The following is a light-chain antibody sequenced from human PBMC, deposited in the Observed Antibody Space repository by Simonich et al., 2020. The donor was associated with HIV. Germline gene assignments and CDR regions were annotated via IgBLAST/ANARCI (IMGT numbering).Light chain of an antibody. CDR2: DHN. Sequence: NFMLTQPHSVSGSPGKTVTISCTRSIGSIASSYVQWYQQRPGSSPSSVIYDHNQRPSGVPDRFSGSIDTSSNSASLTISGLKTEDEADYYCQSYGSGRVFGGGTKLTVL. CDR3: QSYGSGRV. CDR1: IGSIASSY. J-gene: IGLJ3*02. V-gene: IGLV6-57*01.